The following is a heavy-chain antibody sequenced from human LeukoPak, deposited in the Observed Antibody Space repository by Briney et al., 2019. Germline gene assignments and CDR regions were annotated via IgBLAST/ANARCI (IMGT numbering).Heavy chain of an antibody. J-gene: IGHJ3*02. CDR3: AKGYDYGSGADAFDI. CDR2: ISGSGGST. V-gene: IGHV3-23*01. Sequence: GGSLRLSCAASGFTLSSYAMSWVRQAPGKGLEWVSAISGSGGSTYYADSVKGRFTISRDNSKNTLYLQMNSLRAEDTAVYYCAKGYDYGSGADAFDIWGQGTMVTVSS. D-gene: IGHD3-10*01. CDR1: GFTLSSYA.